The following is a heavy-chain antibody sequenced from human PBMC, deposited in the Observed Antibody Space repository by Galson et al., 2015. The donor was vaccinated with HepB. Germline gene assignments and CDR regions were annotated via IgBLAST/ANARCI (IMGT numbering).Heavy chain of an antibody. Sequence: SLRLSCAASGFTFSSYAMSWVRQAPGKGLEWVSAISGSGGSTYYADSVKGRFTISRDNSKNTLYLQMNSLRAEDTAVYYCANSYGDLWFGEETYFDYWGQGTLVTVSS. J-gene: IGHJ4*02. CDR1: GFTFSSYA. V-gene: IGHV3-23*01. D-gene: IGHD3-10*01. CDR2: ISGSGGST. CDR3: ANSYGDLWFGEETYFDY.